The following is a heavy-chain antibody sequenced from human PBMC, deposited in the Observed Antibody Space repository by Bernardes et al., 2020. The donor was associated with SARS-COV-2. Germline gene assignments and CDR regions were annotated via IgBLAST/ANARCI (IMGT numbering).Heavy chain of an antibody. D-gene: IGHD2-15*01. CDR1: GSSITSSF. Sequence: SETLPLTCNVSGSSITSSFWTWIRQPPGKGLEWIGYISYRGGTDYNPSLKSRVTITVDTSTKQFSLKLNSVTPADTAMYYCARLGYCSGGNCYYIDSWGQGTLVTVSS. J-gene: IGHJ4*02. V-gene: IGHV4-59*08. CDR2: ISYRGGT. CDR3: ARLGYCSGGNCYYIDS.